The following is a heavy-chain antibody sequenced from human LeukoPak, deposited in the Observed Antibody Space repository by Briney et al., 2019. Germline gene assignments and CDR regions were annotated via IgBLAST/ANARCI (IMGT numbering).Heavy chain of an antibody. CDR2: ISSSSSYI. J-gene: IGHJ4*02. Sequence: GGSLRLSCAASGFTFSSYSMTWVRQAPGKGLEWVSSISSSSSYIYYADSVKGRFTISRDNAKNSLYLQMNSLRAEDTAVYYCAREAPPAGTPSDYWGQGTLVTVSS. CDR1: GFTFSSYS. CDR3: AREAPPAGTPSDY. D-gene: IGHD6-13*01. V-gene: IGHV3-21*01.